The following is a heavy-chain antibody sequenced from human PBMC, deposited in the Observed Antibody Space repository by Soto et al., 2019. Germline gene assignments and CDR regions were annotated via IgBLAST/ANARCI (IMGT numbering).Heavy chain of an antibody. J-gene: IGHJ5*02. D-gene: IGHD3-3*01. CDR1: GFTFSSYA. Sequence: WGSLGLACAASGFTFSSYAMSWVRQAPGKGLEWVSAISGSGGSTYYADSVKGRFTISRDNSKNTLYLQMNSLRAEDTAVYYCATVRFLEWLSKFDPWGQGTLVTVSS. V-gene: IGHV3-23*01. CDR2: ISGSGGST. CDR3: ATVRFLEWLSKFDP.